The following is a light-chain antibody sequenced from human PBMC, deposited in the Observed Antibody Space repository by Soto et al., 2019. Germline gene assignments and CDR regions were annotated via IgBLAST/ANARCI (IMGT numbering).Light chain of an antibody. CDR2: FGS. CDR3: MQSQQSPPT. Sequence: DIVMTQSPLSLPVTPGEPASISCSSSQSLLQSNGYNYLDWYLQKPGQSPQLLIYFGSYRASGVPYRVRGSGSGKDFTLKIRRVEAEDVWVYYCMQSQQSPPTFGQGTKVEI. CDR1: QSLLQSNGYNY. V-gene: IGKV2-28*01. J-gene: IGKJ1*01.